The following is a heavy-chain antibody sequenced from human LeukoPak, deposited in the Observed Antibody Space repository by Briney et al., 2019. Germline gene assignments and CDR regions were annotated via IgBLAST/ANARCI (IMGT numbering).Heavy chain of an antibody. CDR3: ARTAQRSWNINDFWSGSYYFDY. V-gene: IGHV4-4*07. CDR1: GGSISSYY. Sequence: SETLSLTCTVSGGSISSYYWSWIRQPAGKGLEWIGRIYTSGSTNYNPSLKSRVTMSVDTSKNQFSLKLSSVTAADTAVYYCARTAQRSWNINDFWSGSYYFDYWGQGTLVTVSS. D-gene: IGHD3-3*01. J-gene: IGHJ4*02. CDR2: IYTSGST.